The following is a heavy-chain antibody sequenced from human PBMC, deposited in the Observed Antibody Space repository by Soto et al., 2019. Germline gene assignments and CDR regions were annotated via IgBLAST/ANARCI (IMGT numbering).Heavy chain of an antibody. Sequence: PGGSLRLSCAASGFPFSSYSMNWVRQAPGKGLEWVSYIGGISSTISYADSVKGRFTISRDNAKNSLYLQMNSLRDEDTAVYFCARDSAYSFDYWGQGTLVTVSS. CDR2: IGGISSTI. J-gene: IGHJ4*02. CDR3: ARDSAYSFDY. D-gene: IGHD4-4*01. V-gene: IGHV3-48*02. CDR1: GFPFSSYS.